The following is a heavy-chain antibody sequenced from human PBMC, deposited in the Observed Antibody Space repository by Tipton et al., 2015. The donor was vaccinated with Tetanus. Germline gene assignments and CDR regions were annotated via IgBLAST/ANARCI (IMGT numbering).Heavy chain of an antibody. Sequence: SLRLSCAASGFTFSNAWMNWVRQAPGKGLEWVGRIKSKTDGGTTDYAAPVKGRFTISRDDSKNTLYLQMNSLKTEDTAVYYCTTDPGWGMATIIGYWGQGTLVTVSS. CDR3: TTDPGWGMATIIGY. V-gene: IGHV3-15*07. CDR1: GFTFSNAW. J-gene: IGHJ4*02. CDR2: IKSKTDGGTT. D-gene: IGHD5-24*01.